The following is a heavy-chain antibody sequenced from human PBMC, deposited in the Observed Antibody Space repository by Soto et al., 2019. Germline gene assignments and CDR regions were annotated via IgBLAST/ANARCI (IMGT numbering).Heavy chain of an antibody. CDR2: INHSGST. V-gene: IGHV4-34*01. Sequence: QVQLQQWGAGLLKPSETLSLTCAVYGGSFSGYYWSWIRQPPGKGLEWIGEINHSGSTNYNPSLKSRVTISVDTSKNQFSLKLSSVTAADTAVYYCARAMFVAAGMGAYFQHWGQGTLVTVSS. CDR1: GGSFSGYY. J-gene: IGHJ1*01. D-gene: IGHD6-13*01. CDR3: ARAMFVAAGMGAYFQH.